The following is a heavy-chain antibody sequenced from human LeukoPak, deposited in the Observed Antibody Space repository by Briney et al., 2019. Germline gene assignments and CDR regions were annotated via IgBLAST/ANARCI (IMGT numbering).Heavy chain of an antibody. D-gene: IGHD6-6*01. CDR3: ARDVFAEYSTHHKFDP. CDR1: GYTFTDYY. V-gene: IGHV1-2*02. J-gene: IGHJ5*02. CDR2: TNPNSGGT. Sequence: ASVKVSCKASGYTFTDYYMHWVRQAPGQGLEWMGWTNPNSGGTNYAQNFQGRVTMTRDTSISTAYMEFSRLRSDDTAMYYCARDVFAEYSTHHKFDPWGQGTLVIVSS.